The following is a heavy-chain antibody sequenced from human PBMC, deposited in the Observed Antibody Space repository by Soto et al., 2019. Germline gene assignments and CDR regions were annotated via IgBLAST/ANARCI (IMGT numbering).Heavy chain of an antibody. CDR1: GVSISSYF. J-gene: IGHJ4*02. CDR2: TYHKGST. Sequence: SETLSLTCTVSGVSISSYFWSWIRQPPGRGLEWIGYTYHKGSTNYSPSLKSRVAISLDTSENQFSLKVNSVTAADTVVYYCARIGGYHGPLDYWGQETPVTVSS. V-gene: IGHV4-59*01. D-gene: IGHD3-16*02. CDR3: ARIGGYHGPLDY.